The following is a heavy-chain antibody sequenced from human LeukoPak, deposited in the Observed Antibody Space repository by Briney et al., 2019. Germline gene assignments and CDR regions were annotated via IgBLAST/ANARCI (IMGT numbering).Heavy chain of an antibody. Sequence: SETLSLTCAVYGGSFSGYYWNWIRQPPGKGLEWIGEINHSGSTNHNPSLKSRVTISVDTSKNQFSLKLSSVTAADTAVYYCARFVGSYYYYGMDVWGQGTTVTVSS. V-gene: IGHV4-34*01. CDR1: GGSFSGYY. CDR2: INHSGST. J-gene: IGHJ6*02. CDR3: ARFVGSYYYYGMDV.